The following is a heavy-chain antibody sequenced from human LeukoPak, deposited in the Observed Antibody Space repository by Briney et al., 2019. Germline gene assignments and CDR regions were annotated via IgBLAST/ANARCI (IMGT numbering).Heavy chain of an antibody. V-gene: IGHV3-66*01. CDR1: GFTFQNYW. Sequence: GGSLRLSCAVSGFTFQNYWMNWVRQAPGKGLEWVSVIYSGGSTYYADSVKGRFTISRDNSKNTLYLQMNSLRAEDTAVYYCARDRGDYWGQGTLVTVSS. D-gene: IGHD3-10*01. J-gene: IGHJ4*02. CDR2: IYSGGST. CDR3: ARDRGDY.